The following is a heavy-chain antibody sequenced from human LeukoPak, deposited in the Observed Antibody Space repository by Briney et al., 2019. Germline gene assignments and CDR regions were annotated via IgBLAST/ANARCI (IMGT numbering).Heavy chain of an antibody. Sequence: ASVKVSCKVSGYTLTELSMHWVRQAPGKGLEWMGGFDPEDGETIYAQKFQGRVTMTEDTSTDTAYMELSSLRSEDTAVYYCATAHSPRWTPSPNNWFGPWGQGTLVTVSS. CDR1: GYTLTELS. CDR3: ATAHSPRWTPSPNNWFGP. CDR2: FDPEDGET. V-gene: IGHV1-24*01. J-gene: IGHJ5*02. D-gene: IGHD3/OR15-3a*01.